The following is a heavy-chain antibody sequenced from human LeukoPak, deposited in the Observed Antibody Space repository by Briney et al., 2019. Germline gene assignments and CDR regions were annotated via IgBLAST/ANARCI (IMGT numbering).Heavy chain of an antibody. J-gene: IGHJ4*02. CDR1: GGSFSGYY. CDR3: ARSGGDGYNSPSY. D-gene: IGHD5-24*01. CDR2: INHSGST. V-gene: IGHV4-34*01. Sequence: PSETLSLTCAVYGGSFSGYYWSWIRQPPGKGLEWIGEINHSGSTNYNPSLKSRATISVDTSKNQFSLKLSSVTAADTAVYYCARSGGDGYNSPSYWGQGTLVTVSS.